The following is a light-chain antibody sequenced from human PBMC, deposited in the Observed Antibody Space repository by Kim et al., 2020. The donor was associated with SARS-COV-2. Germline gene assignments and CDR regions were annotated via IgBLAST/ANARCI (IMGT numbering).Light chain of an antibody. J-gene: IGKJ1*01. CDR2: AAS. CDR3: QQYNNWPET. V-gene: IGKV3-15*01. Sequence: EIVMTQSPATLSVSPGERATLSCRASQSVSSNLAWYQQKPGQAPRLLIYAASTRATGIPARFSGGGSGTEFTLTISSLQSEDFAVYYCQQYNNWPETFGQGTKVDIK. CDR1: QSVSSN.